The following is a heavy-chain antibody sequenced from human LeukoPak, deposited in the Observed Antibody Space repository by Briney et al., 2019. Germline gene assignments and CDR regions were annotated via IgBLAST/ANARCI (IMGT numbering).Heavy chain of an antibody. Sequence: GGSLRLSCAASGFTFSSYAMNWVRQAPGKGLKWVSTIRGTGTTTNYADSVKGRFTISRDNSKNTLYLEISSLRVEDAAVYYCAKDGISGWYGNHFDYWGQGTLVTVAS. CDR1: GFTFSSYA. CDR3: AKDGISGWYGNHFDY. J-gene: IGHJ4*02. D-gene: IGHD6-19*01. CDR2: IRGTGTTT. V-gene: IGHV3-23*01.